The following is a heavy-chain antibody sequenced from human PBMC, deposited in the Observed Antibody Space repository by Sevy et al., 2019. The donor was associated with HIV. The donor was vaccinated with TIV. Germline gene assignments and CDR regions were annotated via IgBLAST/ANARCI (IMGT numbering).Heavy chain of an antibody. Sequence: GGSLRLSCAAPGFRFSDYGMHWVRQAPGKGLEWVSLIRFDGSMKYIADSVKGRFTISRDKVKDTLYLQMNSLRPEDTAVYYCAKDHYDYRTGYYGYYGMDVWGQGTTVTVSS. J-gene: IGHJ6*02. V-gene: IGHV3-30*02. CDR2: IRFDGSMK. CDR1: GFRFSDYG. D-gene: IGHD3-3*01. CDR3: AKDHYDYRTGYYGYYGMDV.